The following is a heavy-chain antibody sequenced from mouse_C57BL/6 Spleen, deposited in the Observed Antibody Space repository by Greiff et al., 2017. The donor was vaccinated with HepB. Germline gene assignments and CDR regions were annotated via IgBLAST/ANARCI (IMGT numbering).Heavy chain of an antibody. V-gene: IGHV3-6*01. CDR2: ISYDGSN. D-gene: IGHD2-3*01. J-gene: IGHJ2*01. CDR1: GYSITSGYY. Sequence: EVQLVESGPGLVKPSQSLSLTCSVTGYSITSGYYWNWIRQFPGNKLEWMGYISYDGSNNYNPSLKNRISITRDTSKNQFFLKLNSVTTEDTATYYCARERDGYSFDYWGQGTTLTVSS. CDR3: ARERDGYSFDY.